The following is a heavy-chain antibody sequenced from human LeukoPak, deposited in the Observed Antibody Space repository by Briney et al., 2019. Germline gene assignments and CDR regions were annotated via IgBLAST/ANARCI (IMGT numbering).Heavy chain of an antibody. CDR3: ARALRVGRYSADY. Sequence: GASVKVSCKASGYTFTSYDINWVRQAAGQGLEWVGWMNPNSGNTGYAPKFQGRVTMTRSTSINTAYMELSSLRSEDTAVYYCARALRVGRYSADYWGQGTLVTVSS. V-gene: IGHV1-8*01. CDR2: MNPNSGNT. J-gene: IGHJ4*02. CDR1: GYTFTSYD. D-gene: IGHD2-15*01.